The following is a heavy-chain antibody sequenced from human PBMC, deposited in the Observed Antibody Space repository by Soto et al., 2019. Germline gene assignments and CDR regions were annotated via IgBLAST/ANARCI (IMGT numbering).Heavy chain of an antibody. J-gene: IGHJ6*03. CDR3: ARTVTRLYYYYYMDV. D-gene: IGHD4-4*01. CDR1: GGSISSYY. V-gene: IGHV4-59*01. CDR2: IYYSGST. Sequence: ETLSLTCTVSGGSISSYYWSWIRQPPGKGLEWIGYIYYSGSTNYNPSLKSRVTISVDTSKNQFSLKLSSVTAADTAVYYCARTVTRLYYYYYMDVWGKGTTVTVSS.